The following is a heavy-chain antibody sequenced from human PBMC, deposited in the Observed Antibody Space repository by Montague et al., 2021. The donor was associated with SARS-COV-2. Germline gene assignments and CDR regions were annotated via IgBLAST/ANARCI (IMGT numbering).Heavy chain of an antibody. J-gene: IGHJ5*02. CDR2: MHYSGAT. CDR3: ARDSKGGRQLGNWFNP. CDR1: GGSLATNGYY. D-gene: IGHD6-13*01. Sequence: SETLSLTCSVSGGSLATNGYYWGWVRQPPGTGLVWFVCMHYSGATFYNPSLKSRVTMSLDTSKNHFSLNLTSVTAADTAVYFCARDSKGGRQLGNWFNPWGQGTLVTVSS. V-gene: IGHV4-39*07.